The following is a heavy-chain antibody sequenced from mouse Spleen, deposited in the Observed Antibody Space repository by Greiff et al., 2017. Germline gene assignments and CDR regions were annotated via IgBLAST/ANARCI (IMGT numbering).Heavy chain of an antibody. CDR3: ARNGNYFAY. Sequence: EVRLVESGGGLVKPGGSLKLSCAASGFTFSSYAMSWVRQTPEKRLEWVATISSGGSYTYYPDSVKGRFTISRDNAKNTLYLQMSSLRSEDTAMYYCARNGNYFAYWGQGTLVTVSA. D-gene: IGHD2-1*01. V-gene: IGHV5-9-1*01. J-gene: IGHJ3*01. CDR2: ISSGGSYT. CDR1: GFTFSSYA.